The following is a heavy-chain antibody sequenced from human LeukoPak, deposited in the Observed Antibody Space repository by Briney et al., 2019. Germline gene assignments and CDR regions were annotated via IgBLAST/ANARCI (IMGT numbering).Heavy chain of an antibody. V-gene: IGHV3-33*01. D-gene: IGHD6-19*01. CDR2: IWYDGSNN. CDR1: GFTFSSYG. J-gene: IGHJ4*02. CDR3: ARDSIAVAGCFDS. Sequence: GRSLRLSCAASGFTFSSYGMHWVRQAPGKGLEWVAIIWYDGSNNYYADSVKGRFTISGDNSKNTLSLQMNSLRAEDTAVYYCARDSIAVAGCFDSWGQGTLVTVSS.